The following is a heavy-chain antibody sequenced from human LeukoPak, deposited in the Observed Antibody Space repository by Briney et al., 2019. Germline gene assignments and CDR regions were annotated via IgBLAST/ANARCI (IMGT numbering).Heavy chain of an antibody. CDR1: GFTFSSYA. D-gene: IGHD2-15*01. J-gene: IGHJ4*02. CDR2: ISGSGGST. CDR3: AKEGGPPSGVVAATYYFDY. Sequence: GGSLRLSCAASGFTFSSYAMSWVRQAPGKGLEWVSAISGSGGSTYYADSVKGRYTISRDNSKNTLYLQINSLRAEDTAVYYCAKEGGPPSGVVAATYYFDYWGQGTLVTVSS. V-gene: IGHV3-23*01.